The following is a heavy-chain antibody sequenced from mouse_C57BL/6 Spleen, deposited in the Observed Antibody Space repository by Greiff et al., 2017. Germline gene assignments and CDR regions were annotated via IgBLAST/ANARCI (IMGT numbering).Heavy chain of an antibody. J-gene: IGHJ4*01. CDR1: GYTFTSYW. CDR3: ALITTVVAKDYAMDY. D-gene: IGHD1-1*01. CDR2: IDPSDSYT. Sequence: VQLQQPGAELVKPGASVKLSCKASGYTFTSYWMQWVKQRPGQGLEWIGEIDPSDSYTNYNQKFKGKATLTVDTSSSTAYMQLSILTSEDSAVYYCALITTVVAKDYAMDYWGQGTSVTVSS. V-gene: IGHV1-50*01.